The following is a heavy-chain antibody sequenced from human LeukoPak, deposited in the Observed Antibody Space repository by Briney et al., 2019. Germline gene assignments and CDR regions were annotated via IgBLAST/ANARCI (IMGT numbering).Heavy chain of an antibody. CDR1: GSTLSSYS. J-gene: IGHJ5*02. Sequence: GGPWRLSCAPSGSTLSSYSMNWARQPPGKGREWVSSISSSSSYIYYADSVKGRFTISRDNAKNSLYLQMNSLRAEDTAVYYCARDFRTVFDPWGQGTLVTVSS. CDR3: ARDFRTVFDP. V-gene: IGHV3-21*01. CDR2: ISSSSSYI. D-gene: IGHD1-14*01.